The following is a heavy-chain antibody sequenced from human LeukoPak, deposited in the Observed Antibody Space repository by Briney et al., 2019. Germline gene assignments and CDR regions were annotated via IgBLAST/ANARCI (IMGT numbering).Heavy chain of an antibody. CDR1: GYTFTGYY. CDR2: INPNSGGT. CDR3: ARIHGVTTSPFDY. V-gene: IGHV1-2*02. J-gene: IGHJ4*02. D-gene: IGHD4-17*01. Sequence: GASVKVSCKASGYTFTGYYMHWVRQAPGQGLEWMGWINPNSGGTNYAQKFRGRVTMTRDTSISTAYMELSRLRSDDTAVYYCARIHGVTTSPFDYWGQGTLVTVSS.